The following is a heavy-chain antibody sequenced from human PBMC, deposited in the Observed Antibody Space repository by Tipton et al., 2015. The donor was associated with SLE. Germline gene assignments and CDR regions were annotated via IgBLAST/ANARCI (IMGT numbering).Heavy chain of an antibody. CDR2: ISGSGGST. CDR1: GFTFSSYA. Sequence: SLRLSCAASGFTFSSYAMSWVRQAPGKGLEWVSAISGSGGSTYYADSVKGRFTISRDNSKNTLYLQMNSLRAEDTAVYYCARQLFSPDAFDIWGQGTMVTVSS. V-gene: IGHV3-23*01. D-gene: IGHD1-1*01. CDR3: ARQLFSPDAFDI. J-gene: IGHJ3*02.